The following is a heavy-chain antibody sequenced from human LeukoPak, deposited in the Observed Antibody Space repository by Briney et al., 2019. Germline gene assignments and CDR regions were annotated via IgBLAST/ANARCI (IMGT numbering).Heavy chain of an antibody. D-gene: IGHD2-2*01. J-gene: IGHJ6*02. Sequence: ASVKVSCKASGGTFSSYAISWVRQAPGQGLEWMGRIIPIFGIANYAQKFQSRVTITADKSTSTAYMELSSLRSEYTAVYYCARPRPPYCSSTSCPTYYYYYYGMDVWGQGTTVTVSS. CDR1: GGTFSSYA. V-gene: IGHV1-69*04. CDR2: IIPIFGIA. CDR3: ARPRPPYCSSTSCPTYYYYYYGMDV.